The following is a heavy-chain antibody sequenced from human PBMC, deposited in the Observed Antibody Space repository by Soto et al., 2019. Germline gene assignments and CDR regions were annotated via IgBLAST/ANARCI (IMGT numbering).Heavy chain of an antibody. CDR2: IYYSGST. J-gene: IGHJ6*03. CDR1: GGSISSYY. Sequence: TSETLSLTCTVSGGSISSYYWSWIRQPPGKGLEWIGYIYYSGSTNYNPSLKSRVTISVDTSKNQFSLKLSSVTAADTAVYYCARVLTIFGVVIEYYYYMDVWGKGTTVTVSS. D-gene: IGHD3-3*01. V-gene: IGHV4-59*01. CDR3: ARVLTIFGVVIEYYYYMDV.